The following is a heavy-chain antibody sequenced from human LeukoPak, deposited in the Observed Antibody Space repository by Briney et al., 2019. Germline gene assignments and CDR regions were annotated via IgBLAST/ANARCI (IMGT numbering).Heavy chain of an antibody. Sequence: PSETLSLTCAVYGGSFSGYYWSWIRQPPGKGLEWIGEINHSGSTNYNPSLKSRVTISVDTSKNQFSLKLSSVTAADTAVYYCARAYYYDSSGYYLGLDYWAREPWSPSPQ. J-gene: IGHJ4*02. CDR1: GGSFSGYY. CDR3: ARAYYYDSSGYYLGLDY. V-gene: IGHV4-34*01. CDR2: INHSGST. D-gene: IGHD3-22*01.